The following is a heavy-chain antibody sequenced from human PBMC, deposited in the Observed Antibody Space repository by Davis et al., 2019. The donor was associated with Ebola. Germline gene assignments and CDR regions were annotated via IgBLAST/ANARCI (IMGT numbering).Heavy chain of an antibody. D-gene: IGHD4-17*01. Sequence: GESLKISCAASGFIVSDKYMSWVRQAPGKGLEWVSVIYRDGRTYYADSVKGRFTISRDNSKNTVYLQTNSLRAEDTAVYYCARHVYGDSWYFDLWGRGTRVTVSS. CDR2: IYRDGRT. CDR3: ARHVYGDSWYFDL. J-gene: IGHJ2*01. CDR1: GFIVSDKY. V-gene: IGHV3-53*01.